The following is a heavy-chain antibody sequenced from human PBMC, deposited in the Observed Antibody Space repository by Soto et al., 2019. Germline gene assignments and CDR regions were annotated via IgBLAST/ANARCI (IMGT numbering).Heavy chain of an antibody. CDR3: AGAEYSSGRTAEFDY. D-gene: IGHD6-19*01. Sequence: EVQLVESGGGLIQPGGSLRLSCAASGLIVSSSYMSWVRQAPGKGLEWVSVLYRDGNTYYADSVRGRFTISRDNSKNTLYLQMNSLRVEDTAVYYCAGAEYSSGRTAEFDYWGQGTLVTVSS. J-gene: IGHJ4*02. CDR1: GLIVSSSY. V-gene: IGHV3-53*01. CDR2: LYRDGNT.